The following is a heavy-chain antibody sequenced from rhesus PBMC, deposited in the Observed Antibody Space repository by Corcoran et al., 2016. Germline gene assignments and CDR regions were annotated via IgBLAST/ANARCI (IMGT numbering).Heavy chain of an antibody. V-gene: IGHV2S1*01. CDR2: IYWVDDK. J-gene: IGHJ4*01. CDR3: AREYGSGYYYFDY. Sequence: QVTLKESGPALVTPTQTLTLTCTFSGFSLSTSGMGVGWFRQPPGKALEWLASIYWVDDKYYSTSRRSRHTISKDTSKTQVVLTMTNMEPVDTATYSCAREYGSGYYYFDYWGQGVLVTVSS. CDR1: GFSLSTSGMG. D-gene: IGHD3-28*01.